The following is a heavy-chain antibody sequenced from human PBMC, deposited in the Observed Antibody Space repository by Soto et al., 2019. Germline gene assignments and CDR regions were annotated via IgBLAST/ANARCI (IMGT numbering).Heavy chain of an antibody. D-gene: IGHD3-22*01. J-gene: IGHJ4*02. CDR1: GFTFSSYG. CDR3: ANGYYDSSGYEGRFDY. V-gene: IGHV3-30*18. Sequence: GGSLRLSCAASGFTFSSYGMHWVRQAPGKGLEWVAVISYDGSNKYYADSVKGRFTISRDNSKNTLYLQMNSLRAEDTAVYYCANGYYDSSGYEGRFDYWGQGTLVTVSS. CDR2: ISYDGSNK.